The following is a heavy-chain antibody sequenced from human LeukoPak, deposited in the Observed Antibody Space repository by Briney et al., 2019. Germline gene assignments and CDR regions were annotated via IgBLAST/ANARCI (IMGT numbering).Heavy chain of an antibody. V-gene: IGHV1-2*06. CDR2: INPNSGGT. J-gene: IGHJ4*02. D-gene: IGHD5-12*01. Sequence: EASVKVSFKASGYTFTGYYMHWVRQVPGQGLEWMGRINPNSGGTNYAQKFQDRVTMTRDTSISTAYMELNRLTSDDTAVYYCSASFSGYDRLFDYWGQGTLVTVSS. CDR3: SASFSGYDRLFDY. CDR1: GYTFTGYY.